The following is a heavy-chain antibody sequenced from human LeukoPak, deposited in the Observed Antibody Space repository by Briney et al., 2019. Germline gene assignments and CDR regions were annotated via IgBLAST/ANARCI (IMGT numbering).Heavy chain of an antibody. CDR3: ARDNYYYYMDV. CDR2: IYSGGST. V-gene: IGHV3-53*01. J-gene: IGHJ6*03. Sequence: PGGSLRLSCAASGFTVSTNYMSWVRQAPGKGLEWVSVIYSGGSTYYADSVKGRFTISRDNSKNTLYLQMSSLRAEDTAVYYCARDNYYYYMDVWGKGTTVTVSS. CDR1: GFTVSTNY.